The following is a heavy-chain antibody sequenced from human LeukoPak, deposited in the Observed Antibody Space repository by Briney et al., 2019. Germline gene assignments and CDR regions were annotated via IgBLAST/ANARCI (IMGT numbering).Heavy chain of an antibody. CDR1: GFTFSSYS. Sequence: GGSLRLSCAASGFTFSSYSLNWVRQAPGKGLEWVSSISSSSSLYYADSVKGRFTISRDNAKNSLYLQMNSLRAEDTAVYYCARVPKGASTKIDYWGQGTLVTVSS. D-gene: IGHD2-15*01. J-gene: IGHJ4*02. CDR3: ARVPKGASTKIDY. CDR2: ISSSSSL. V-gene: IGHV3-21*04.